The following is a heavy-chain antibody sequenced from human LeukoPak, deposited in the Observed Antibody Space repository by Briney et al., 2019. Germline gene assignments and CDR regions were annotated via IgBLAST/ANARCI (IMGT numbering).Heavy chain of an antibody. CDR2: ISAYNGNT. J-gene: IGHJ5*02. D-gene: IGHD4-17*01. CDR1: GYTFTSYG. CDR3: ARDLTLYGDYVNWFDP. Sequence: ASVKVSCKASGYTFTSYGISWVRQAPGQGLEWMGWISAYNGNTNYAQKLQGRVTMTTDTSTSTAYMELRSLRSDDTAVYYCARDLTLYGDYVNWFDPWGQGTLVTVPS. V-gene: IGHV1-18*01.